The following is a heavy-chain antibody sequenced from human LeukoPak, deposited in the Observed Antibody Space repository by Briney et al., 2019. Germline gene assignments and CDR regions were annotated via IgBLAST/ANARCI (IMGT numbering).Heavy chain of an antibody. CDR3: ARWHPSWDFPY. Sequence: GESLKISCKGSGYNFASYWIGWVRQMPGKGLEWMGIIYPRDSDTRYSPSFQGQVTISADKSISTAYLQWSSLRASDTAMYYCARWHPSWDFPYWGQGTLGTVSS. D-gene: IGHD3-3*01. V-gene: IGHV5-51*01. CDR2: IYPRDSDT. CDR1: GYNFASYW. J-gene: IGHJ4*02.